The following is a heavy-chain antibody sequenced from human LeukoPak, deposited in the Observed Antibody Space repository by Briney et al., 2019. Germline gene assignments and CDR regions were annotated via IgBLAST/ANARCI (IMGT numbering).Heavy chain of an antibody. CDR3: AKKQGDAFDF. V-gene: IGHV3-9*03. CDR1: GFTFDDYA. J-gene: IGHJ3*01. Sequence: GRSLRLSCAASGFTFDDYAMHRVRQAPGKGLEWVSGISWNCGSIGYADSVKGRFTISRDNAKNSLYLQMNSLRAEDMACYYCAKKQGDAFDFWGQGTIVIVSS. CDR2: ISWNCGSI.